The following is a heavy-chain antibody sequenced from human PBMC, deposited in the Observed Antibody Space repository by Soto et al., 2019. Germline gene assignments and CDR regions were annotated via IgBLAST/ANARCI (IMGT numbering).Heavy chain of an antibody. CDR2: IDPSDSQT. J-gene: IGHJ4*02. CDR3: ARQIYDSDTGPNFQYYFDS. V-gene: IGHV5-10-1*01. D-gene: IGHD3-22*01. CDR1: GYSFAVYW. Sequence: GESLKISWNGSGYSFAVYWITWGRQKPGKGLEWMGRIDPSDSQTYYSPSFRGHVTISATKSITTVFLQWSSLRASDTAMYYCARQIYDSDTGPNFQYYFDSWGQGTPVTVSS.